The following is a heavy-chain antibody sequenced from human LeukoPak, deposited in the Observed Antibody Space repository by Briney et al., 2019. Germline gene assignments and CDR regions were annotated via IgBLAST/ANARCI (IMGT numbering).Heavy chain of an antibody. Sequence: PSETLSLTCTVSGGSISSFYWSWIRQPPGKGLEWIGYIYYSGSTNYNPSLKSRVTISVDTSKNQFSLKLSSVTAADTAVYYCARPYYYDSSGYAFDIWGQGTMVTVSS. CDR1: GGSISSFY. CDR2: IYYSGST. CDR3: ARPYYYDSSGYAFDI. D-gene: IGHD3-22*01. V-gene: IGHV4-59*08. J-gene: IGHJ3*02.